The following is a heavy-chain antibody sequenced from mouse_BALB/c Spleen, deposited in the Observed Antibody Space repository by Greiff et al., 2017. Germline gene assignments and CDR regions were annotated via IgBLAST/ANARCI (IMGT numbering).Heavy chain of an antibody. Sequence: QVQLKESGPGLVQPSQSLSITCTVSGFSLTSYGVHWVRQSPGKGLEWLGVIWSGGSTDYNAAFISRLSISKDNSKSQVFFKMNSLQADDTAIYYCARNPFTTARAMDYWGQGTSVTVSS. J-gene: IGHJ4*01. V-gene: IGHV2-4-1*01. CDR3: ARNPFTTARAMDY. CDR2: IWSGGST. D-gene: IGHD1-2*01. CDR1: GFSLTSYG.